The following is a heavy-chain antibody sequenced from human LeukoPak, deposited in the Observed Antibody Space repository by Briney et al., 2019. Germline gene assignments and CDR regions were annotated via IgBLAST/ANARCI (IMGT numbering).Heavy chain of an antibody. CDR3: ARDASGEPFDY. Sequence: GGSLRLSCAASGITFGTYSMNWVRQAPGKGLEWVSSISSGGSYIYYADSVKGRSTISRDNAKNSLFLQMNSLRAEDTAVYYCARDASGEPFDYWGQGTLVTVSS. D-gene: IGHD3-10*01. J-gene: IGHJ4*02. CDR1: GITFGTYS. V-gene: IGHV3-21*01. CDR2: ISSGGSYI.